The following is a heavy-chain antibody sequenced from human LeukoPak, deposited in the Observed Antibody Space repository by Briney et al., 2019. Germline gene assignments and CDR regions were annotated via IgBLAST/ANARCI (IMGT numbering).Heavy chain of an antibody. Sequence: PGGSLRLSCAASGFIFSNYAMHWVRQAPGKGLEWVAVIWYDGSNKYYAGSVMGRFTISRDNSKNTLYLQMNSLRVEDTAVYYCARGQVRKWGIAVAASTGDYWGQGTLVTVSS. D-gene: IGHD6-19*01. V-gene: IGHV3-33*01. CDR1: GFIFSNYA. CDR3: ARGQVRKWGIAVAASTGDY. J-gene: IGHJ4*02. CDR2: IWYDGSNK.